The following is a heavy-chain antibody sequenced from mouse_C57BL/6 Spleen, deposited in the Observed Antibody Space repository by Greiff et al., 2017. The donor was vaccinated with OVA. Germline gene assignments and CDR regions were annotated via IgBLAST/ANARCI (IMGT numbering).Heavy chain of an antibody. CDR3: ARTAIYYGSSQYFDV. Sequence: EVQLQESGPGLVKPSQSLSLTCSVTGYSITSGYYWNWIRQFPGNKLEWMGYISYDGSNNYNPSLKNRISITRDTSKNQFFLKLNSVTTEDTATYYCARTAIYYGSSQYFDVWGTGTTVTVSS. V-gene: IGHV3-6*01. CDR1: GYSITSGYY. CDR2: ISYDGSN. J-gene: IGHJ1*03. D-gene: IGHD1-1*01.